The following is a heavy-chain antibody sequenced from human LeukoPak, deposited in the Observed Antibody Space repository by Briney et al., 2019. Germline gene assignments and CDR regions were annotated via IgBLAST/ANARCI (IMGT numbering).Heavy chain of an antibody. CDR2: INPNSGGT. Sequence: ASVKVSCKASGYTFTGYYMHWVRQAPGQGLEWMGRINPNSGGTNYAQKFQGRVTMTRDTSISTAYMELSRLRSDDTAVYYCARGNHDFWSGYLRFDPWGQGTLVTVSS. D-gene: IGHD3-3*01. CDR3: ARGNHDFWSGYLRFDP. CDR1: GYTFTGYY. V-gene: IGHV1-2*06. J-gene: IGHJ5*02.